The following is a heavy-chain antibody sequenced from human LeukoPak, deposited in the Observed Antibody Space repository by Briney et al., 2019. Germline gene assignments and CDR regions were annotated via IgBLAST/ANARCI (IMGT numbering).Heavy chain of an antibody. V-gene: IGHV4-61*02. J-gene: IGHJ3*02. CDR2: IYNSGTT. D-gene: IGHD3-10*01. CDR1: GGSISRGSYY. Sequence: SQTLSLTCVVSGGSISRGSYYWNWIRQPAGKGLEWMGRIYNSGTTNYNPSLKSRVTISADMSRNQLSLQLTSVTAADTAVYYCARDITMVPDDFDIWGQGTMVTVSS. CDR3: ARDITMVPDDFDI.